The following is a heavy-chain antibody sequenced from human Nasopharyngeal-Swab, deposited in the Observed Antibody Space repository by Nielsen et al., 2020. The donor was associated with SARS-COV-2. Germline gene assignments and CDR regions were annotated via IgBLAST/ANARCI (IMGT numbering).Heavy chain of an antibody. D-gene: IGHD3-10*01. V-gene: IGHV3-48*03. CDR2: ISSSGSTI. J-gene: IGHJ4*02. CDR1: GFTVSSYE. Sequence: GESLKISCGASGFTVSSYEMNWVRQAPGKGLEGVSYISSSGSTIYYADSVKGRFTISRDNAKNSLYLQMNSLGAEDTAVYYCAKDYYGSGGAYYFDYWGQGTLVTVSS. CDR3: AKDYYGSGGAYYFDY.